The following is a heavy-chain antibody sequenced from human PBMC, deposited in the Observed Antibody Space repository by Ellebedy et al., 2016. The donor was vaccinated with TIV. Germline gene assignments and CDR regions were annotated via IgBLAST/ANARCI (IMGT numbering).Heavy chain of an antibody. CDR1: GFPFTSYT. CDR3: ARGAVDGKNYYGMDV. V-gene: IGHV3-7*03. D-gene: IGHD6-19*01. J-gene: IGHJ6*02. Sequence: GESLKISCAASGFPFTSYTMSWVRQAPGKGLEWVANIKEEGSEKNYVDSVKGRFTISRDNAKNSLYLQMNSLRAEDTAVYYCARGAVDGKNYYGMDVWGQGTTVTVSS. CDR2: IKEEGSEK.